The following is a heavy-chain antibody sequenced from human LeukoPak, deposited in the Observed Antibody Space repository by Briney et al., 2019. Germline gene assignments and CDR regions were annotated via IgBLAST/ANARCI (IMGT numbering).Heavy chain of an antibody. V-gene: IGHV4-59*08. CDR3: ARHNDFGDYAIEY. CDR2: IYYSGRT. CDR1: GGSISSYY. Sequence: SETLSLTCTVSGGSISSYYWSWLRQPPGKGLEWIGYIYYSGRTNNNPSLKSRVTVSVDTSKNRFSLRLTSVTAADTAVYYCARHNDFGDYAIEYWGLGTLVTVSS. J-gene: IGHJ4*02. D-gene: IGHD4-17*01.